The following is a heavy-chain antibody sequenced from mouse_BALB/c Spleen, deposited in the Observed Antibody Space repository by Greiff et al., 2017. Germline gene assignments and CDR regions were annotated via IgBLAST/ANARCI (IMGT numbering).Heavy chain of an antibody. D-gene: IGHD2-3*01. CDR2: ISSGGST. J-gene: IGHJ4*01. CDR1: GFTFSSYA. V-gene: IGHV5-6-5*01. Sequence: EVKLEESGGGLVKPGGSLKLSCAASGFTFSSYAMSWVRQTPEKRLEWVASISSGGSTYYPDSVKGRFTISRDNARNILYLQMSSLRSEDTAMYYCARSYDGYHYAMDYWGQGTSVTVSS. CDR3: ARSYDGYHYAMDY.